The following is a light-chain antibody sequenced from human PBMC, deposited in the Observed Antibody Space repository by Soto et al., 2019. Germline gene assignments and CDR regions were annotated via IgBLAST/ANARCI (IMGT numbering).Light chain of an antibody. CDR2: DSD. J-gene: IGLJ2*01. CDR1: SSNLGSNY. Sequence: QSVLTQPPSVSAAPGQKVTISCSGSSSNLGSNYVSWYQQFPGTAPQVLIYDSDKRPSGIPDRFSGSKSGTSATLGITGLQTGDEAEYYCASWDTSLSAVLFGGGTKLTVL. CDR3: ASWDTSLSAVL. V-gene: IGLV1-51*01.